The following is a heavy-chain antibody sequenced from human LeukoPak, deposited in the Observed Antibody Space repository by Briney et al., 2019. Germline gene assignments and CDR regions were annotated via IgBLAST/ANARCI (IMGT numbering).Heavy chain of an antibody. Sequence: QSGGSLRVSCTASGFTFGDYAVSWFRQAPGKGLEWVGFIGGTIYGGTTQYAASVKGRFTISRDDSKNIAYLQMNSLKTEDTAVYYCTRDLKAGNRGYWGQGTLVTVSS. D-gene: IGHD6-19*01. CDR1: GFTFGDYA. J-gene: IGHJ4*02. V-gene: IGHV3-49*03. CDR2: IGGTIYGGTT. CDR3: TRDLKAGNRGY.